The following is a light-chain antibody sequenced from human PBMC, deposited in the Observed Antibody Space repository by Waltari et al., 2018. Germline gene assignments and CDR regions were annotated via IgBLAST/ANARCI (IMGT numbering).Light chain of an antibody. Sequence: SFELTQPPSVSVSPGQTASITCSGETLPNQYTYWYQQKAGQSPVLVIFKATERPSGIPERFAGSSSGTVVTLTITGVRTEDEADYYCQSADSITTFEVFGGGTKLTVL. CDR3: QSADSITTFEV. J-gene: IGLJ3*02. V-gene: IGLV3-25*03. CDR2: KAT. CDR1: TLPNQY.